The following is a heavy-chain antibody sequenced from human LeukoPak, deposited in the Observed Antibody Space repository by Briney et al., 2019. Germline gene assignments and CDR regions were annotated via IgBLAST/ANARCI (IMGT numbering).Heavy chain of an antibody. CDR3: AKKGIAAAGDWFGP. D-gene: IGHD6-13*01. J-gene: IGHJ5*02. Sequence: PGGSLRLSCAASGFTFSSYAMSWVRQAPGKGLEWVSLITGSGGSTHYADSVKGRFTISRDNSKNTLYLQMNSLRAEDTAVYYCAKKGIAAAGDWFGPWGQGTLVTVSS. CDR1: GFTFSSYA. V-gene: IGHV3-23*01. CDR2: ITGSGGST.